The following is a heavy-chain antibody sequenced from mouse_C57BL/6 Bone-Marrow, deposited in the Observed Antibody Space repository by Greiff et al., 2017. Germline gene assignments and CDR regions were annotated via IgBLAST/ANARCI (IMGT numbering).Heavy chain of an antibody. J-gene: IGHJ4*01. V-gene: IGHV1-63*01. Sequence: QVQLQQSGAELVRPGTSVKMSCKASGYTFTNYWIGWAKQRPGHGLEWIGDIYPGGGYPNYNEKFKGKATLTADKSSSTAYMQFSSLTSEDSAIYYCARAGGNYEYYYAMDYWGQGTSVTVSS. CDR3: ARAGGNYEYYYAMDY. CDR1: GYTFTNYW. D-gene: IGHD2-1*01. CDR2: IYPGGGYP.